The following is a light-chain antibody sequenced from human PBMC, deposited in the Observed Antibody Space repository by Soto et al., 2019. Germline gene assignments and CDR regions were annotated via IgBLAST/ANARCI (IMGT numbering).Light chain of an antibody. CDR3: KQYNTWPPFT. Sequence: EIVLTQSPGTLSLSPGERATLSCRASQSIASNSAWYQQKPGQDPRLLILGASTRATGIPARFSGSGSGTEFTLTISSLQSEDFAVYYCKQYNTWPPFTFGQGTRLEIK. J-gene: IGKJ5*01. CDR1: QSIASN. V-gene: IGKV3-15*01. CDR2: GAS.